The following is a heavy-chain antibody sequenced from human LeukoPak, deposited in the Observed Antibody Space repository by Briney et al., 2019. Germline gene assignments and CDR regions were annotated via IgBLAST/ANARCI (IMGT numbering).Heavy chain of an antibody. V-gene: IGHV1-2*02. CDR3: ARGDHYDVLTGFQTPSHLSDY. D-gene: IGHD3-9*01. J-gene: IGHJ4*02. Sequence: ASVKVSCKASGYTFTAYYMHWVRHAHGQGLESMGWINPNSGDTNYAQKFQGRVTMTRDTSISTAYMELSRLTSDDTAVYYCARGDHYDVLTGFQTPSHLSDYWGQGTLVTVSS. CDR1: GYTFTAYY. CDR2: INPNSGDT.